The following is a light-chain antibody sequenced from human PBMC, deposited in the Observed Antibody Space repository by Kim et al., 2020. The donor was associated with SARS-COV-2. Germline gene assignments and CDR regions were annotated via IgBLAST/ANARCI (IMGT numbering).Light chain of an antibody. V-gene: IGLV2-8*01. J-gene: IGLJ1*01. Sequence: SLTLPCPGTRIHVDRYHFVSLYQQPPGKPPQLIIYVFSKRPSGVPDRFSASKSGNTASLTVSGLQAEDEAHYYCTSYAGSNNYVFGTGPKVTVL. CDR2: VFS. CDR3: TSYAGSNNYV. CDR1: RIHVDRYHF.